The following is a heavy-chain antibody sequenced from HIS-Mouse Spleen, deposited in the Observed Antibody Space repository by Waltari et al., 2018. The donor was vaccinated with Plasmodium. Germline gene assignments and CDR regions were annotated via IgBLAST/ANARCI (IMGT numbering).Heavy chain of an antibody. Sequence: QLQLQESGPGLVKPSETLSLTCTVSGGSISSSSYYWGWIRQPPGKGLEWIGGIYYSGSTYYNPSLKSRVTISVDTSKNQFSLKLSSVTAADTAVYYCARRGGSYYYFDYWGQGTRVTVSS. J-gene: IGHJ4*02. V-gene: IGHV4-39*01. CDR1: GGSISSSSYY. CDR2: IYYSGST. CDR3: ARRGGSYYYFDY. D-gene: IGHD1-26*01.